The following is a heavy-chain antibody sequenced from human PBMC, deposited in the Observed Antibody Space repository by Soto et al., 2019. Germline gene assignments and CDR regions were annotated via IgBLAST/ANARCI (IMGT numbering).Heavy chain of an antibody. CDR1: GFTFISYW. D-gene: IGHD2-2*01. CDR2: IKQDGSEK. J-gene: IGHJ6*02. V-gene: IGHV3-7*05. Sequence: GGSLRLSCAASGFTFISYWMTWVLQAPGKGLEWVGNIKQDGSEKYYVDSVKGRFTISRDNAKNSLYLQMNSLRAEDTAVYYCAREVVGLPAAYSYYYGMDGRGQGTTVTVAS. CDR3: AREVVGLPAAYSYYYGMDG.